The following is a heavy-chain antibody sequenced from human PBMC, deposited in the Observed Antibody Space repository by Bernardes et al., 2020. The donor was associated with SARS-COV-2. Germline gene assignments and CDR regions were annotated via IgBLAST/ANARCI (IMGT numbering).Heavy chain of an antibody. CDR3: ARPSYRYIGGQYYYYGMDV. CDR1: GYSFTSYW. J-gene: IGHJ6*02. D-gene: IGHD3-10*01. V-gene: IGHV5-51*01. Sequence: GESLKISCKGSGYSFTSYWIGWVRQMPGKGLEWMGIIYPGDSDTRYSPSFQGQVTISADKSISTAYLQWSSLKASDTAMYYCARPSYRYIGGQYYYYGMDVWGQGTTVTVSS. CDR2: IYPGDSDT.